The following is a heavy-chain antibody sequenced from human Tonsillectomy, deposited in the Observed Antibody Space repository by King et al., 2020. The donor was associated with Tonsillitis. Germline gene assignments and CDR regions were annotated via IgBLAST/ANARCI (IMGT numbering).Heavy chain of an antibody. J-gene: IGHJ4*02. V-gene: IGHV3-30*02. Sequence: VQLVDSGGGVVQPGESLRLSCAASGFTFSDFGMHWVRQAPGKGLEWVAFIRFDGSSEYYADSVKGRFTISRDNSKNTMYLQMNSLRREDTAVYYCAKDPAYGPTERTHGSNSFDYWGQGTLVTVSS. D-gene: IGHD4-23*01. CDR3: AKDPAYGPTERTHGSNSFDY. CDR2: IRFDGSSE. CDR1: GFTFSDFG.